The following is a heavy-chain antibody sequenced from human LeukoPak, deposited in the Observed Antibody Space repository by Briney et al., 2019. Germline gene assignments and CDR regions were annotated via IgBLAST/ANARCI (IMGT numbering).Heavy chain of an antibody. Sequence: PGGSLRLSCAASGFTFSSYGMYWVRQAPGKGLEWVAFIRYDGSNKYYADSVKGRFTISRDNSKNTLYLQMKSLRSEDTAVYYCARERGYYDYVWDTHTFDYWGQGTLVTVSS. CDR3: ARERGYYDYVWDTHTFDY. D-gene: IGHD3-16*01. J-gene: IGHJ4*02. CDR1: GFTFSSYG. V-gene: IGHV3-30*02. CDR2: IRYDGSNK.